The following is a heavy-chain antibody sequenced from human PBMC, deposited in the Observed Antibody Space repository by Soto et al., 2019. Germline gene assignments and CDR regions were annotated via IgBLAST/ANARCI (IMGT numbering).Heavy chain of an antibody. CDR2: IYYTGST. CDR1: GGSISSGVYY. V-gene: IGHV4-30-4*01. CDR3: ARVSIASAGDDY. D-gene: IGHD6-13*01. Sequence: SETLSLTCTVSGGSISSGVYYWSWIRQPPGKGLEWIGYIYYTGSTYYNPSLKSRVTISVDTSKNQFSLKLRSVTAADTAVYYCARVSIASAGDDYWGQGTLVTVSS. J-gene: IGHJ4*02.